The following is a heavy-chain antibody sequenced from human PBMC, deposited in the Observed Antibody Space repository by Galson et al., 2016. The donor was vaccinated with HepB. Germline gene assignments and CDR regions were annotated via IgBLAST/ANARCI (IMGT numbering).Heavy chain of an antibody. CDR2: VFLGGST. J-gene: IGHJ6*03. CDR1: GFTVSDYY. D-gene: IGHD2-8*02. V-gene: IGHV3-53*01. CDR3: ARTSYRECTGTHCVNFRYYYYFMDV. Sequence: SLRLSCAASGFTVSDYYMTWVRQAPGKGLEWVSVVFLGGSTYYAQSVEGRFTISRDDSKNKLHLQMNSLTAEDTAVYFCARTSYRECTGTHCVNFRYYYYFMDVWGKGTTVTVSS.